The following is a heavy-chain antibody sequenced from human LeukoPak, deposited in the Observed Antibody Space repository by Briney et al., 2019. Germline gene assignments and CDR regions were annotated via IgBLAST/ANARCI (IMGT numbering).Heavy chain of an antibody. V-gene: IGHV1-2*02. CDR3: ARDPSGSYFDY. CDR2: INPNSGGT. J-gene: IGHJ4*02. D-gene: IGHD1-26*01. CDR1: GYTFTGYY. Sequence: ASVKVSCKASGYTFTGYYMHWVRQAPGQGLEWMGWINPNSGGTNYAQKFQGRVTMTRDTSISAAHMELSRLRSDDTAVYYCARDPSGSYFDYWGQGTLVTVSS.